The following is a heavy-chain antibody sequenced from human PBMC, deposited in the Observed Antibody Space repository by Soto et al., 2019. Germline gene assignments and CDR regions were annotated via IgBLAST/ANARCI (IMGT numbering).Heavy chain of an antibody. D-gene: IGHD3-3*01. CDR2: MNPNSGNT. CDR1: GYSFASYD. V-gene: IGHV1-8*01. J-gene: IGHJ3*02. Sequence: SVKVSCKASGYSFASYDRNWVRQATGQGLEWMGWMNPNSGNTGYAQKFQGRVTMTRNTSISAAYMELSSLRSEDTAVYYCARGGFLEWYDAFDIWGQGTMVTVSS. CDR3: ARGGFLEWYDAFDI.